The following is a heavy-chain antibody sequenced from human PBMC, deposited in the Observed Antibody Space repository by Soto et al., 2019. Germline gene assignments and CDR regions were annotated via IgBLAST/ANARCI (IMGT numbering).Heavy chain of an antibody. D-gene: IGHD6-13*01. CDR3: APPAAATIGYYYYGQGV. Sequence: PGGSLRLSCAASGFTFSSYAMSWVRQAPGKGLEWVSAISGSGGSTYYADSVKGRFTISRDNSKSTLYLQMNSLRAEDTAVYYCAPPAAATIGYYYYGQGVWGQGTTVTVSS. CDR1: GFTFSSYA. V-gene: IGHV3-23*01. CDR2: ISGSGGST. J-gene: IGHJ6*02.